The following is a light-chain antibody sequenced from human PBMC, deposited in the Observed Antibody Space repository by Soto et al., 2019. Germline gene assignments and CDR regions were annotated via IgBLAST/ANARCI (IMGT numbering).Light chain of an antibody. CDR2: KAS. V-gene: IGKV1-5*03. J-gene: IGKJ1*01. CDR3: QEYNTNFRT. CDR1: QTISSR. Sequence: DIQMTQSPYTLSGSVGDRVTITSRASQTISSRLAWYQPTPGKAPKLLIYKASDLDSGVPSRFSGSGFGTDLTPTIRSLEHDDFASYFCQEYNTNFRTLGQGTKVDI.